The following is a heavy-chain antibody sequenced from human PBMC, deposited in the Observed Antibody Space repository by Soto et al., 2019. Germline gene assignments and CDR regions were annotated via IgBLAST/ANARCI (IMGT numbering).Heavy chain of an antibody. D-gene: IGHD3-3*01. Sequence: SETLSLTCTVSGGSISSYYWSWIRQPPGKGLEWIGYIYYSGSTYYNPSLKSRVTISVDTSKNQFSLKLSSVTAADTAVYYCARYVLEWLFGYWGQGTLVTVSS. CDR1: GGSISSYY. J-gene: IGHJ4*02. CDR2: IYYSGST. V-gene: IGHV4-59*04. CDR3: ARYVLEWLFGY.